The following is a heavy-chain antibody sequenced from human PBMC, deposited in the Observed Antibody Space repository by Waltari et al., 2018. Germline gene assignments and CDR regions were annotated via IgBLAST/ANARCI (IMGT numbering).Heavy chain of an antibody. CDR1: GGSISIRSYY. CDR3: AREPYRSSWYYWYFDL. D-gene: IGHD6-13*01. V-gene: IGHV4-61*02. Sequence: QVQLQESGPGLVQPSQTLSLTYIVSGGSISIRSYYWNWIRPPAGKGLEWIGRINTSGSTDYNPSLKSRVTISVDTSKNQFSLKLRSVTAADTAVYYCAREPYRSSWYYWYFDLWGRGTLVTVSS. CDR2: INTSGST. J-gene: IGHJ2*01.